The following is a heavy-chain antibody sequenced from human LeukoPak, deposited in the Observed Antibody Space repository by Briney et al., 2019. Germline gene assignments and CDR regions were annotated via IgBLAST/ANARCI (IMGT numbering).Heavy chain of an antibody. D-gene: IGHD1-26*01. J-gene: IGHJ4*02. Sequence: SETLSLTCTVSGGSIRSYYWSWIRQPPGKGLEWIGYIYYRGSTIYNPSLKSRVTMSVDTSKNQFSLKLTSVTAADTAVYYCARYSGSYLSPFDYWGQGTLVTVSS. CDR2: IYYRGST. CDR1: GGSIRSYY. CDR3: ARYSGSYLSPFDY. V-gene: IGHV4-59*08.